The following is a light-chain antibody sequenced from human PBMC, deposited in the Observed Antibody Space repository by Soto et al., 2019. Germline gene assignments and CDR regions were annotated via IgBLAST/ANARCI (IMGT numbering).Light chain of an antibody. CDR2: DAS. Sequence: DIQMTQSPPALSASVGDRVTITCQAGQDISDYLNWYQEEPGKAPDLLIYDASKLDTGVPSRFSGSGSGTDLTFTISNLQPEDIATYYCQQYDSLPLTFGGGTKVQIK. CDR3: QQYDSLPLT. CDR1: QDISDY. V-gene: IGKV1-33*01. J-gene: IGKJ4*01.